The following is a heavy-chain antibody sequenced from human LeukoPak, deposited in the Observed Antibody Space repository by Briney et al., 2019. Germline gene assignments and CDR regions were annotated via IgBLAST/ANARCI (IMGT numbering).Heavy chain of an antibody. V-gene: IGHV3-74*01. D-gene: IGHD5-12*01. CDR3: ARENIVAYYFDY. J-gene: IGHJ4*02. CDR2: INSDGSST. Sequence: GGSLRLSCAASGFTLSSSWMHWVRQAPGKGLVWVSRINSDGSSTSYADSVKGRFTVSRDNAKNTLYLQMNSLRDEDTAVYYCARENIVAYYFDYWGQGALVTVSS. CDR1: GFTLSSSW.